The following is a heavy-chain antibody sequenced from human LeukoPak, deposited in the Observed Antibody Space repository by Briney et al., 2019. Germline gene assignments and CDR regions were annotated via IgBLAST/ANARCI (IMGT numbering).Heavy chain of an antibody. CDR1: GFTFDDYG. J-gene: IGHJ4*02. CDR3: ARDYSRDCGGNKKEGFFDY. D-gene: IGHD4-23*01. Sequence: GGSLRLSCAASGFTFDDYGMSWVRQAPGKGLEWVSGINWNGGSTGYADSVKGRFTISRDNAKNSLYLQMNSLRAEDTALYYCARDYSRDCGGNKKEGFFDYWGQGTLVTVSS. V-gene: IGHV3-20*04. CDR2: INWNGGST.